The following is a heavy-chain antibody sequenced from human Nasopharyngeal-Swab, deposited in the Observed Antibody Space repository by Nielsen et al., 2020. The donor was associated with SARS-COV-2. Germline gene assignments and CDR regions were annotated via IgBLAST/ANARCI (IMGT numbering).Heavy chain of an antibody. V-gene: IGHV4-59*08. CDR3: ARRLGLRAPFDY. CDR1: GGSMSNFH. D-gene: IGHD5/OR15-5a*01. Sequence: SETLSLTCTVSGGSMSNFHWSWIRLSPGKGLEWIEYVYDSGSTKYNPSLNSRVTISVDTSKTQFSLKVRSVTAADTAVYFCARRLGLRAPFDYWGRGTLVTVSS. CDR2: VYDSGST. J-gene: IGHJ4*02.